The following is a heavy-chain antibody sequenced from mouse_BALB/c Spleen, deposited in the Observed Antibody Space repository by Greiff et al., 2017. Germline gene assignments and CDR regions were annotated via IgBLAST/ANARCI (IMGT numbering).Heavy chain of an antibody. V-gene: IGHV1S81*02. CDR1: GYTFTSYY. Sequence: QVQLKESGAELVKPGASVKLSCKASGYTFTSYYMYWVKQRPGQGLEWIGEINPSNGGTNFNEKFKSKATLTVDKSSSTAYMQLSSLTSEDSAVYYCTRDGSSYGWFAYWGQGTLVTVSA. D-gene: IGHD1-1*01. CDR3: TRDGSSYGWFAY. J-gene: IGHJ3*01. CDR2: INPSNGGT.